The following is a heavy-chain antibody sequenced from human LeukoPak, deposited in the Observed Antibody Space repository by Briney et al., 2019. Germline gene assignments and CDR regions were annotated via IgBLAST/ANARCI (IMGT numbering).Heavy chain of an antibody. CDR1: GGSISSNDYY. Sequence: SQTLSLTCTVSGGSISSNDYYWSWIRQPAGKGLEWIGRIYTSGSTNYNPSLKSRVTISLDTSKNQFSLKLTSVTAADTAVYYCARDAEGRSRISNAYYYYYYMDVWGKGTTVTVSS. J-gene: IGHJ6*03. CDR2: IYTSGST. CDR3: ARDAEGRSRISNAYYYYYYMDV. V-gene: IGHV4-61*02. D-gene: IGHD2-15*01.